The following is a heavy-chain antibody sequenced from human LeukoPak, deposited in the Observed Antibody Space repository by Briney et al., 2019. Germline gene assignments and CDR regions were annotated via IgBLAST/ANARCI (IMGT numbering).Heavy chain of an antibody. Sequence: GGSLRLSCAASGFTFSSYSVNWVRQAPGKGLEWVSSISSSSSYIYYADSVKGRFTISRDNAKNSLHLQMNSLRGEDTAVYYCTRDSGYNAFDIWGQGTMVTVSS. J-gene: IGHJ3*02. CDR1: GFTFSSYS. D-gene: IGHD5-12*01. V-gene: IGHV3-21*01. CDR3: TRDSGYNAFDI. CDR2: ISSSSSYI.